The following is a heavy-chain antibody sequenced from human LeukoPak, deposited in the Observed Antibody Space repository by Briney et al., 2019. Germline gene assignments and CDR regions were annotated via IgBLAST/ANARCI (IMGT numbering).Heavy chain of an antibody. D-gene: IGHD2-2*02. CDR3: ARGACSSTSCYKGAFDM. Sequence: ASVKVSCKASGYTFTSYDINWVRQATGQGLEWMGWISAYNGNTNYAQKLQGRVTMTTDTSTSTAYMELRSLRSDDTAVYYCARGACSSTSCYKGAFDMWGHGTVVTVSS. CDR1: GYTFTSYD. J-gene: IGHJ3*02. CDR2: ISAYNGNT. V-gene: IGHV1-18*01.